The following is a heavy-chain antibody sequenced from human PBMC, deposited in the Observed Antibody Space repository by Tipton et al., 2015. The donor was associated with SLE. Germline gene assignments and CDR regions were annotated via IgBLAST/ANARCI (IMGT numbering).Heavy chain of an antibody. Sequence: TLSLTCTVSGGPISSGSYYWSWIRQPAGKGLEWIGRIYTSGSTNYNPSLKSRVTISVDTSKNQFSLKLSSVTAADTAVYYCARDRYYYMDVWGKGTTVTVSS. CDR1: GGPISSGSYY. V-gene: IGHV4-61*02. CDR2: IYTSGST. J-gene: IGHJ6*03. CDR3: ARDRYYYMDV.